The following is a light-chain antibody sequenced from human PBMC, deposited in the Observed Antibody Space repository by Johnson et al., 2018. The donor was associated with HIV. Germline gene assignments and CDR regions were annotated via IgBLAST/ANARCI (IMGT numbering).Light chain of an antibody. CDR3: GTWDSSLTTGGV. CDR1: SSNIASNY. J-gene: IGLJ1*01. Sequence: QSVLTQPPSVSAAPGQKVTISCSGSSSNIASNYVSWYQQIPGTAPKLLIYDNNKRPSGIPDRFSASKSATSASLGITGLQTGDEADYYCGTWDSSLTTGGVFGTGTKVTFL. V-gene: IGLV1-51*01. CDR2: DNN.